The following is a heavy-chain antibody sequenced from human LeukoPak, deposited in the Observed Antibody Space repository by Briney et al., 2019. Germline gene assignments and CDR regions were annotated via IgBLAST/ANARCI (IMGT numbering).Heavy chain of an antibody. D-gene: IGHD6-13*01. CDR1: GGSISSYY. CDR2: IYYSGST. V-gene: IGHV4-59*01. Sequence: SETLSLTCTVSGGSISSYYWSWIRQPPGKGQEWIGYIYYSGSTNYNPSLKSRVTISVDTSKNQFSLKLSSVTAADTAVYYCARGAPVGSSWYSEPYYFDYWGQGTLVTVSS. J-gene: IGHJ4*02. CDR3: ARGAPVGSSWYSEPYYFDY.